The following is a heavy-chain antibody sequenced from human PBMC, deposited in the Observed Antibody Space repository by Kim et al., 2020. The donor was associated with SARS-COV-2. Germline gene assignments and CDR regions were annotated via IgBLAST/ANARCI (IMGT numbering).Heavy chain of an antibody. D-gene: IGHD4-17*01. CDR1: GFTFSDYY. Sequence: GGSLRLSCAASGFTFSDYYMSWIRQAPGKGLEWVSYISSSSSYTNYADSVKGRFTISRDNAKNSLYLQMNSLRAEDTAVYYCARDQGADYDSYYFGYWGQGTLVTVSS. J-gene: IGHJ4*02. CDR3: ARDQGADYDSYYFGY. V-gene: IGHV3-11*06. CDR2: ISSSSSYT.